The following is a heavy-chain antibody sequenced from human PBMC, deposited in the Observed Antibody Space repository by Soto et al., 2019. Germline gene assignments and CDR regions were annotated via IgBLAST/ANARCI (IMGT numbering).Heavy chain of an antibody. CDR3: AVGYTTVSGSLDS. Sequence: GGSLRLSCAASGFTFSTYWMHWIRQAPGKGLMCVSRISGDGTGRTYADSVKGRFTISRDNAKNTLYLQMNSLRAEDTAVYYCAVGYTTVSGSLDSWGQGNLVTVSS. D-gene: IGHD3-16*02. V-gene: IGHV3-74*01. J-gene: IGHJ4*02. CDR2: ISGDGTGR. CDR1: GFTFSTYW.